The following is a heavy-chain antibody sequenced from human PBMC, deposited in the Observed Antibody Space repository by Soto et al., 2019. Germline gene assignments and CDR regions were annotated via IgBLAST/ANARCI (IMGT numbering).Heavy chain of an antibody. J-gene: IGHJ6*02. Sequence: QVQLVQSGAEVKKPGASVKVSCKASGYTFTSYDINWVRQATGQGLEWMGWMNPNSGNTGYAQKLQGRVNMTRNTSLSTAYMELSSLRSEDTAVYYCASGGGWFYYYGMDVWGQGTTVTVSS. D-gene: IGHD6-19*01. CDR3: ASGGGWFYYYGMDV. CDR2: MNPNSGNT. V-gene: IGHV1-8*01. CDR1: GYTFTSYD.